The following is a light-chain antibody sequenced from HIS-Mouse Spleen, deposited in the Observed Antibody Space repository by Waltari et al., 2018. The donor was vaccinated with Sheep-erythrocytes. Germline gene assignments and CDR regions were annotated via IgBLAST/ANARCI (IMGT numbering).Light chain of an antibody. CDR1: KLGDKS. CDR2: QDS. J-gene: IGLJ3*02. CDR3: QAWDSSTAWV. V-gene: IGLV3-1*01. Sequence: SYELTQPPSVSVSPGQTASIPCSGDKLGDKSACWYQQKPCQSPVLVIYQDSKRPSGIPERFSGSNSGNTATLTISGTQAMDEADYYCQAWDSSTAWVFGGGTKLTVL.